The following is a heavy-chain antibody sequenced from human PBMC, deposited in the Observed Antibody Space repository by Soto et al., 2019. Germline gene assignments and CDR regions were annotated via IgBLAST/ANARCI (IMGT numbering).Heavy chain of an antibody. CDR1: GYTFTGYY. V-gene: IGHV1-2*02. CDR3: AREGNWNYGRTYGMDV. J-gene: IGHJ6*02. Sequence: ASVKVSCKASGYTFTGYYMHWVRQAPGQGLEWMGWINPNSGGTNYAQKFQGRVTMTRDTSISTAYMELSRLRSDDTAVYYCAREGNWNYGRTYGMDVWGQGATVTVSS. CDR2: INPNSGGT. D-gene: IGHD1-7*01.